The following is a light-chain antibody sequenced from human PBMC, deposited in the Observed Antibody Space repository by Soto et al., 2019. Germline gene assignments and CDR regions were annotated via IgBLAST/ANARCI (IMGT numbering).Light chain of an antibody. CDR3: QQYNRYST. Sequence: DIQMTQSPSTLSASVGDRVTITCRASQGISSWLSRYQQKPGKAPNLLIYDGSSLESGVPSRFSGSRSGTEVHLTISSLQPDDFATYYCQQYNRYSTFGQGPKVEI. CDR2: DGS. V-gene: IGKV1-5*01. CDR1: QGISSW. J-gene: IGKJ1*01.